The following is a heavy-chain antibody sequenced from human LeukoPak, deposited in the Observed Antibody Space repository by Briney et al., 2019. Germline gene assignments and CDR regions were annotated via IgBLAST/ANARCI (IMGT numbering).Heavy chain of an antibody. CDR1: GGSISSHGYY. D-gene: IGHD3-22*01. V-gene: IGHV4-39*07. CDR2: IYYSGST. J-gene: IGHJ4*02. CDR3: ARAEYYYDSSATPYFDY. Sequence: PSETLSLTCTVSGGSISSHGYYWGWIRQPPGKGLEWIGSIYYSGSTYYNPSLKSRVTISVDRSKNQFSLKLSPVTAADTAVYYCARAEYYYDSSATPYFDYWGQGTLVTVSS.